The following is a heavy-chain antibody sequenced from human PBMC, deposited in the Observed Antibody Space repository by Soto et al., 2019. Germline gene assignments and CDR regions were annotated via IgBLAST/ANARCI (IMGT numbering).Heavy chain of an antibody. Sequence: PSETLSLTCAVSGYSIGSGYYWAWIRQSPGKGLEWIGSIYHAGSVYYNPSLNGRVALSMDTSKNHFSLELTSVTAADTAVYYCARTFDYYGMDVWGQGTTVTVSS. V-gene: IGHV4-38-2*01. CDR3: ARTFDYYGMDV. CDR2: IYHAGSV. J-gene: IGHJ6*02. CDR1: GYSIGSGYY.